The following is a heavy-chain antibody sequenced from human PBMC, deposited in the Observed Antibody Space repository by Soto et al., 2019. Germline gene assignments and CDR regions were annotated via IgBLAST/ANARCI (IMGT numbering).Heavy chain of an antibody. CDR1: GFTFSTYA. J-gene: IGHJ1*01. V-gene: IGHV3-23*01. CDR3: AKEDNYYDSSGYYLEYFHH. D-gene: IGHD3-22*01. Sequence: GSLRLSCAASGFTFSTYAMTWVRQAPGKGLEWVSIISGSGGTTYYADSVKGRFTISRDNSKNTLYLQMNSLRADDTAVYYCAKEDNYYDSSGYYLEYFHHWGQGTLVTVSS. CDR2: ISGSGGTT.